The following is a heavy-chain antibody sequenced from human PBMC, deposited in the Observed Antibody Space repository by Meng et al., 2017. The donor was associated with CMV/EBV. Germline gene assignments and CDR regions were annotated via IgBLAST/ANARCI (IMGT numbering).Heavy chain of an antibody. CDR1: GGSISSSSYY. D-gene: IGHD6-19*01. J-gene: IGHJ4*02. CDR2: IYYSGST. Sequence: GSLRPSCTVSGGSISSSSYYWGWIRQPAGKGLEWIGSIYYSGSTYYNPSLKSRVTISVDTSKNQFSLKLSSVTAADTAVYYCARAVGGSGWYYFDYWGQGTLVTVSS. CDR3: ARAVGGSGWYYFDY. V-gene: IGHV4-39*07.